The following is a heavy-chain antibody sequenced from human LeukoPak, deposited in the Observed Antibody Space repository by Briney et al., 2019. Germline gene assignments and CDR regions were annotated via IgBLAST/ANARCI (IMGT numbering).Heavy chain of an antibody. D-gene: IGHD2-21*02. CDR1: GGTFSSYA. Sequence: GASVKVSCKASGGTFSSYAISWVRQAPGQGLERMGGIIPIFGTANYAQKFQGRVTITAGESTSTAYMELSSLRSEDTAVYYCARGWGLRDGMDVWGQGTTVTVSS. CDR2: IIPIFGTA. V-gene: IGHV1-69*13. J-gene: IGHJ6*02. CDR3: ARGWGLRDGMDV.